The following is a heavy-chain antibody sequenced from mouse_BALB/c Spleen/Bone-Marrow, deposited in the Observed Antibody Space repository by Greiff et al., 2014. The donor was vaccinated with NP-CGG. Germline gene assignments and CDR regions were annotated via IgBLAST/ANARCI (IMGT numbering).Heavy chain of an antibody. CDR2: IWADGST. J-gene: IGHJ4*01. Sequence: VKVVESGPGLVAPSQSLSITCTVSGFSLTNYGVHWVRQPPGKGLEWLRVIWADGSTNYNSALMSRLSISKDNSKSQVFFKMNSLQTDDTAMYYCARTTTATGAMDYWGQGTSVTVSS. CDR1: GFSLTNYG. CDR3: ARTTTATGAMDY. D-gene: IGHD1-2*01. V-gene: IGHV2-9*02.